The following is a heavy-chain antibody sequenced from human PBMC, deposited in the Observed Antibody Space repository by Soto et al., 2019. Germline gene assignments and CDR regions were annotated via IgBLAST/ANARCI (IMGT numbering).Heavy chain of an antibody. CDR3: ARDYSSSSWYYGFDY. D-gene: IGHD6-13*01. CDR2: IYTSGST. CDR1: GGSISSYY. J-gene: IGHJ4*02. V-gene: IGHV4-4*07. Sequence: QVQLQESGPGLVKPSETLSLTCTVSGGSISSYYWSWIRQPAGKGLEWIGRIYTSGSTNYNPSLKSRVTMSVDTSKNEFSLKLSSVTAADTAVYYCARDYSSSSWYYGFDYWGQGTLVTVSS.